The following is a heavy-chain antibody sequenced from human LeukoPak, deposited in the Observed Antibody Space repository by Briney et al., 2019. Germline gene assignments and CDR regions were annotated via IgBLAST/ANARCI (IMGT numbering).Heavy chain of an antibody. D-gene: IGHD1-26*01. Sequence: SETLSLNCTVSGDSISGYNWSWIRQPPGKGLEWIGYIYYSGNTNYNPSLKSRVTISVDTSKNQFSLKLSFVTAADTAVYFCARAAATSRNGFGYWGQGTLVTVSS. CDR1: GDSISGYN. V-gene: IGHV4-59*08. CDR3: ARAAATSRNGFGY. CDR2: IYYSGNT. J-gene: IGHJ4*02.